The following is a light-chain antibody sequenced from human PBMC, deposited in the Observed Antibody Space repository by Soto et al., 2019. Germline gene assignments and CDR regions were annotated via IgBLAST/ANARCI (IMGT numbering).Light chain of an antibody. V-gene: IGLV1-47*01. Sequence: QSVLTQPPSASGTPEQRVTISCSGSSSNIGSNYVYWYQQLPGTAPKLLIYRNNQRPSGVPDRFSGSKSGTSASLAISGLRSEDEADYYCAAWDDSLRRVFGTGTKVTVL. J-gene: IGLJ1*01. CDR3: AAWDDSLRRV. CDR2: RNN. CDR1: SSNIGSNY.